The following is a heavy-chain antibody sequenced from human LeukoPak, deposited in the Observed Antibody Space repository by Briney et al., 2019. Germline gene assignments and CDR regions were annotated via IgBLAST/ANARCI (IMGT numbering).Heavy chain of an antibody. CDR2: IYTSGST. V-gene: IGHV4-61*02. CDR1: GGSISSGSYY. D-gene: IGHD3-16*01. CDR3: ARESPLGHYFDY. J-gene: IGHJ4*02. Sequence: SQTLSLTCTVSGGSISSGSYYWSWIRQPAGKGLEWIGRIYTSGSTNYNPSLKSRVTISVDTSKNLFSLKLSSETAADTAVYYCARESPLGHYFDYWGQGTLVTVSS.